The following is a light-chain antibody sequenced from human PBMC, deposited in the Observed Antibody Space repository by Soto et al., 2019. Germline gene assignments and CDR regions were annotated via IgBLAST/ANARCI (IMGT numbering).Light chain of an antibody. V-gene: IGLV2-8*01. J-gene: IGLJ2*01. CDR3: SAYATSSTL. CDR1: SSDIGGYNY. CDR2: EVS. Sequence: QSVLTQPPSASGSLGQSVTISCTGTSSDIGGYNYVSWYQQHPGKAPKLMIYEVSQRPSGVPDRFSGSKSGNTASLTVSGLQVEDEADYYCSAYATSSTLFGGGTKVTVL.